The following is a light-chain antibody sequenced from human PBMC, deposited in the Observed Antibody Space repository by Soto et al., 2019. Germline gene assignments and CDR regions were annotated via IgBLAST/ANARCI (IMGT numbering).Light chain of an antibody. Sequence: QSALTQPPSASGSPGQSVTISCTGTSSDVGGYNYVSWYQQHSGKAPKLMIYEVSKRPSGVPDRFSGSKSGNTTSLTVFRLQAEDEADYYCSSYAGNNNVVFGGGTKLTVL. CDR3: SSYAGNNNVV. V-gene: IGLV2-8*01. J-gene: IGLJ2*01. CDR1: SSDVGGYNY. CDR2: EVS.